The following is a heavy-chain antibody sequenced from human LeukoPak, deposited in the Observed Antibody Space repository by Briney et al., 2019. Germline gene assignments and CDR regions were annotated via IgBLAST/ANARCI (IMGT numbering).Heavy chain of an antibody. Sequence: GASVKVSCKASGGTFSSYAISWVRQAPGQGLEWMGGIIPIFGTANYAQKFQGRVTITADESTSTAYMEPSSLRSEDTAVYYCARGPHNGYGDYGVFNDYWGQGTLVTVSS. J-gene: IGHJ4*02. CDR2: IIPIFGTA. D-gene: IGHD4-17*01. CDR3: ARGPHNGYGDYGVFNDY. V-gene: IGHV1-69*13. CDR1: GGTFSSYA.